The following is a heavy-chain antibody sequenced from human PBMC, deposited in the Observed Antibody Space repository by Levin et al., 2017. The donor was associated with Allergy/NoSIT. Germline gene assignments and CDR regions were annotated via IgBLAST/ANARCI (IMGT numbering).Heavy chain of an antibody. CDR3: ARGGAVAGNNWFDP. J-gene: IGHJ5*02. D-gene: IGHD6-19*01. V-gene: IGHV1-8*01. CDR2: MNPYNGNT. CDR1: GYTFTSYD. Sequence: GESLKISCKASGYTFTSYDINWVRQATGQGLEWMGWMNPYNGNTGYAQRFLGRVTMTRDTSMSTAYMELSSLISDDTAVYYCARGGAVAGNNWFDPWGQGTLVTVSS.